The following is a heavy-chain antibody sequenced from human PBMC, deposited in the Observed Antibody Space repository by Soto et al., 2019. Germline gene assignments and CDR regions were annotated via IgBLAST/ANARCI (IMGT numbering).Heavy chain of an antibody. Sequence: QVQLQESGPGLVKSSETLSLTCTVSGVSVSSEHYYWNWIRQPPGKGLEWIGYFYYTGSTNYNPSLESRLTMSVDMSKNHFSLKLSSVTAADTAVYYCAGGTDGKKVAYWGQGTLVTVSS. D-gene: IGHD5-12*01. J-gene: IGHJ4*02. CDR1: GVSVSSEHYY. CDR3: AGGTDGKKVAY. CDR2: FYYTGST. V-gene: IGHV4-61*03.